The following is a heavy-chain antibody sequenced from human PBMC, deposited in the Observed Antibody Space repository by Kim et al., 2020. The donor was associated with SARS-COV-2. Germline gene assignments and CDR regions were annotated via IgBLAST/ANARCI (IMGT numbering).Heavy chain of an antibody. V-gene: IGHV1-2*04. CDR3: AREISVNGDLPLDY. CDR2: INPNSGGT. D-gene: IGHD4-17*01. Sequence: ASVKVSCKASGYTFTGYYMHWVRQAPGQGLEWMGWINPNSGGTNYAQKFQGWVTMTRDTSISTAYMELSRLRSDDTAVYYCAREISVNGDLPLDYWGQGTLVTVSS. J-gene: IGHJ4*02. CDR1: GYTFTGYY.